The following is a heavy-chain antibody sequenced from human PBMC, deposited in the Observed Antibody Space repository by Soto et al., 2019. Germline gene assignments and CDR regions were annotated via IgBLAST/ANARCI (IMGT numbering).Heavy chain of an antibody. J-gene: IGHJ6*02. CDR1: GFTFSSYS. CDR2: ISSSSSYI. D-gene: IGHD2-21*02. V-gene: IGHV3-21*01. Sequence: GGSLRLSCAASGFTFSSYSMNWVRQAPGKGLEWVSSISSSSSYIYYADSVKGRFTISRDNAKNSLYLQMNSLRAEDTAVYYCARDATVVTPGDYYYYGMDVWGQGTTVTVSS. CDR3: ARDATVVTPGDYYYYGMDV.